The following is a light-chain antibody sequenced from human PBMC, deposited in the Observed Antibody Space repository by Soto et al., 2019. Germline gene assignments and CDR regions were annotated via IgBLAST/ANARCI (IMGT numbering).Light chain of an antibody. J-gene: IGLJ1*01. CDR2: DIR. Sequence: QSALTQPASVSGSPGQSITISCTGTSSDVGGYKYVSWYQQHPGKAPKLMIYDIRNRPSGVSNRFSGSKSGNTASLTISGLQAEDEADYYCSSYPSSSTRVFGTGTKLTV. V-gene: IGLV2-14*03. CDR1: SSDVGGYKY. CDR3: SSYPSSSTRV.